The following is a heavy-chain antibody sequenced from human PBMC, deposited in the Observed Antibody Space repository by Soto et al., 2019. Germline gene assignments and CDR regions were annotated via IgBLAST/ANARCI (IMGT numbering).Heavy chain of an antibody. CDR1: GFTFSNAW. CDR2: IKSKTDGGAT. D-gene: IGHD3-16*02. Sequence: EVQLVESGGGLVKPGGSLRLSCAATGFTFSNAWMSWVRQAPGKGLEWVGHIKSKTDGGATDYAAPVKGRFTISRDESENTVYLEINSLKTEETAVYYCTTVGLITFGGVLVPNWFDSWGQGTLVTVSS. CDR3: TTVGLITFGGVLVPNWFDS. J-gene: IGHJ5*01. V-gene: IGHV3-15*01.